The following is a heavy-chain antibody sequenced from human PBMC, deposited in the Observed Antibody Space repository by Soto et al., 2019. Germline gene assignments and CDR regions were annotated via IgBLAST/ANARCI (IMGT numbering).Heavy chain of an antibody. CDR1: GGSISSGGYY. V-gene: IGHV4-31*03. J-gene: IGHJ4*02. Sequence: QVQLQESGPGLVKPSQTLSLTCTVSGGSISSGGYYWSWIRQHPGKGLEWIGYIYYSGSTSYNPSRNSRVTISVDTSKNQFSLKLSSVTAADTAVYYCARGNQPAGSDYWGQGTLVTVSS. CDR2: IYYSGST. CDR3: ARGNQPAGSDY. D-gene: IGHD1-26*01.